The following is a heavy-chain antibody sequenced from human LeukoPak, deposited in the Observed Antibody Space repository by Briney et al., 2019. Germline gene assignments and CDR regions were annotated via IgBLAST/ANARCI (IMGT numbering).Heavy chain of an antibody. Sequence: GASVKVSCRASGYTLTSYRIQWVRQAPGQGLEWMGVISPSGGSTSYTQKFQGRVTMTRDTSTSTVYMELSSLTSEDTAVYYCARDSLPHYYTSGSQNPADYWGQGTLVTVSS. CDR1: GYTLTSYR. CDR3: ARDSLPHYYTSGSQNPADY. D-gene: IGHD3-10*01. CDR2: ISPSGGST. V-gene: IGHV1-46*01. J-gene: IGHJ4*02.